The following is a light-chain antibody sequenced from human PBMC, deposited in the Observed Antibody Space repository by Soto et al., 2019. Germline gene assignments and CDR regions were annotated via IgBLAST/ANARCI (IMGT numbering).Light chain of an antibody. J-gene: IGKJ5*01. CDR1: QSVSNNY. CDR3: QQYGSSGT. CDR2: CAS. Sequence: IVLTQSPGTLSLSPGERSTLSCLASQSVSNNYLAWYQQKPGQAPRLLIYCASNRATGIPDRFSGSGSGTDFTLTISRLEPEDFAVYYCQQYGSSGTVGQGTRLEIK. V-gene: IGKV3-20*01.